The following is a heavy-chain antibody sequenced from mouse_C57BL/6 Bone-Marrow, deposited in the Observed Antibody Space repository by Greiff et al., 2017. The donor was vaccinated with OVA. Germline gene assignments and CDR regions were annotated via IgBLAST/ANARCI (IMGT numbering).Heavy chain of an antibody. D-gene: IGHD3-2*02. J-gene: IGHJ4*01. V-gene: IGHV1-50*01. CDR3: AQLRPNYYAMDY. CDR1: GYTFTSYW. CDR2: IDPSDSYT. Sequence: QVQLQQPGAELVKPGASVKLSCKASGYTFTSYWMQWVKQRPGQGLEWIGEIDPSDSYTNYNQKFKGKATLTVDTSSSTAYMQLISLTSEDSAVYYCAQLRPNYYAMDYWGQGTSVTVSS.